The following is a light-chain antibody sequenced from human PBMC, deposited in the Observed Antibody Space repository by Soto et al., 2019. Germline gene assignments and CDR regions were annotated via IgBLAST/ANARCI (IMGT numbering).Light chain of an antibody. CDR2: AAS. CDR1: QGISSY. J-gene: IGKJ5*01. Sequence: QLTQSPSSLSASVGDRVTITCRASQGISSYLAWYQQKPGKAPKLLIYAASTLQSGVPSRFSGSGSGTDFTLTISSLQPEDFATYYCQQLNARLNGYPSTFGQGTRLEI. V-gene: IGKV1-9*01. CDR3: QQLNARLNGYPST.